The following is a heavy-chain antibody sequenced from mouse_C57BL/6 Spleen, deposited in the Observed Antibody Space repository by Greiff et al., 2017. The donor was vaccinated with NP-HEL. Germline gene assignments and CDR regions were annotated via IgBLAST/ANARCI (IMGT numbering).Heavy chain of an antibody. D-gene: IGHD2-4*01. CDR2: INPSSGYT. Sequence: QVQLKQSGAELARPGASVKMSCKASGYTFTSYTMHWVKQRPGQGLEWIGYINPSSGYTKYNQKFKDKATLTADKSSSTAYMQLSSLTSEDSAVYYCARRGYYDYDGDYWGQGTTLTVSS. J-gene: IGHJ2*01. V-gene: IGHV1-4*01. CDR1: GYTFTSYT. CDR3: ARRGYYDYDGDY.